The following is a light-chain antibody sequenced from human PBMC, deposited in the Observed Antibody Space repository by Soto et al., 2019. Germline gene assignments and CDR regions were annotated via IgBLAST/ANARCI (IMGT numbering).Light chain of an antibody. V-gene: IGKV1-5*01. J-gene: IGKJ2*01. CDR2: DAS. CDR1: QSVSRW. Sequence: DIQMTQSPSTLSASVGDRVTITCRASQSVSRWLAWYQQKPGKAPKVLIYDASSLESGVPLRFSGNGSGTEFTLTISSLQPEDFATYYCQQYDDYSLFTFGQGTKVEIK. CDR3: QQYDDYSLFT.